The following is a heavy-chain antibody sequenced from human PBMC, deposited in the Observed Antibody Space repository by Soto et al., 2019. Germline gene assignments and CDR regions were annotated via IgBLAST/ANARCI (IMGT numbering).Heavy chain of an antibody. CDR3: ARYEREAAGFDY. D-gene: IGHD6-13*01. J-gene: IGHJ4*02. CDR2: IYYSGST. CDR1: GVSVSSSSYY. V-gene: IGHV4-39*01. Sequence: SETLSLPCTVSGVSVSSSSYYWGLIRQPPGKGLEWIGSIYYSGSTYYNPSLKSRVTISVDTSKNKFSLKLSSVTAADTAVYYCARYEREAAGFDYWGQGTLVSLSS.